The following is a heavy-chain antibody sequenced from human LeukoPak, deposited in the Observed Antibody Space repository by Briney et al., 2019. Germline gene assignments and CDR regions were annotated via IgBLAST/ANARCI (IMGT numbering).Heavy chain of an antibody. CDR1: GGSISSYY. J-gene: IGHJ4*02. CDR2: IYYSGST. D-gene: IGHD5-18*01. CDR3: ARANSGYNYGVDY. V-gene: IGHV4-59*01. Sequence: SETLSLTCTVSGGSISSYYWSWIRQPPGKGLEWIGYIYYSGSTKYNPSLKSRVTISVDTSKNQFSLKLSSVTAADTAVYYCARANSGYNYGVDYWGQGALLTVSS.